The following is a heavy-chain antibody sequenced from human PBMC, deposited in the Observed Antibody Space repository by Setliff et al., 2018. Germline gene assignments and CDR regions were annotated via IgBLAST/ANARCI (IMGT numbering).Heavy chain of an antibody. CDR1: GYSISSCYI. D-gene: IGHD2-21*02. J-gene: IGHJ4*02. V-gene: IGHV4-38-2*02. Sequence: SETLSLTCTVSGYSISSCYIWGWIRQPPGKGLEWVGNIGHTGSINYKPSSKSRLTISRDTSKNQVSLKLNSVTAKDTAVYYYARDLVHGGDSDYWGQGILVTVSS. CDR2: IGHTGSI. CDR3: ARDLVHGGDSDY.